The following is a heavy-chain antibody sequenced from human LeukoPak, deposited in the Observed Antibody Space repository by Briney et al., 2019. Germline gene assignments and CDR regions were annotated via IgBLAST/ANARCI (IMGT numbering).Heavy chain of an antibody. CDR3: ARDRYYDSSGYLD. D-gene: IGHD3-22*01. CDR1: GFTFSSYG. V-gene: IGHV3-21*01. J-gene: IGHJ4*02. CDR2: ISSSSSYI. Sequence: GGSLRLSCAASGFTFSSYGMTWVRQAPGKGLEWVSSISSSSSYIYYADSVKGRFTISRDNAKNSLYLQMNSLRAEDTAVYYCARDRYYDSSGYLDWGQGTLVTVSS.